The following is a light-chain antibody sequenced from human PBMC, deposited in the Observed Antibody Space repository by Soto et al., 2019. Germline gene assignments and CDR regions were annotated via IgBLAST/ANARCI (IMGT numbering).Light chain of an antibody. Sequence: IQMTHSPSTLSASVGYRVTITFLASESIDSWLAWHQQKPGRAPKLLISKASSLESGVPSRFSGSGFGTEFTLTISSLQPDDFATYYCQQYNSYSPWTFGQGTKVDI. CDR1: ESIDSW. CDR2: KAS. CDR3: QQYNSYSPWT. J-gene: IGKJ1*01. V-gene: IGKV1-5*03.